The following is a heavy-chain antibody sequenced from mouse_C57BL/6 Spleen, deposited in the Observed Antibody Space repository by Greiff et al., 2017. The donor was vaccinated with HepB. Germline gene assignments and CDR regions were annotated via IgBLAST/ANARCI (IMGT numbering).Heavy chain of an antibody. CDR1: GFTFSSYA. V-gene: IGHV5-4*03. D-gene: IGHD4-1*01. CDR2: ISAGGSYT. J-gene: IGHJ3*01. Sequence: EVKLMESGGGLVKPGGSLKLSCAASGFTFSSYAMSWVRQTPEKRLEWVATISAGGSYTYYPDNVKGRFTISRDNAKNNLYLQMSHLKSEDTAMYYCAITGTGFAYWGQGTLVTVSA. CDR3: AITGTGFAY.